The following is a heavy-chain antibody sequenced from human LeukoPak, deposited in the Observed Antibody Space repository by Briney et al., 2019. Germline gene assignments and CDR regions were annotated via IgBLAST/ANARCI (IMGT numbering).Heavy chain of an antibody. CDR2: ISHTGST. CDR1: GASMSSPDYY. CDR3: ARDRRLNYRNWFDP. J-gene: IGHJ5*02. V-gene: IGHV4-39*07. Sequence: SETLSLTCTVSGASMSSPDYYWGWIRQPPGKGPEWIASISHTGSTYHSASLKSRVSISVDTSKNQFSLSLRSVTAADTAVYYCARDRRLNYRNWFDPWGQGTLVTGSS. D-gene: IGHD1-14*01.